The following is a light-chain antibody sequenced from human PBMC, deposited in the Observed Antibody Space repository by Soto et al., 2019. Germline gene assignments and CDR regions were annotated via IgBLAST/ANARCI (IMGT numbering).Light chain of an antibody. CDR3: SSYTTSNTRQIV. CDR1: SSDVGGYNY. CDR2: DVS. Sequence: QSALTQPASVSGSPGQSITISCTGTSSDVGGYNYVSWYQQHRGKAPKFIIYDVSNRPSGVSNRFSGSKSGNTASLTISGLQAEDEADYYCSSYTTSNTRQIVFGTGTKVTVL. J-gene: IGLJ1*01. V-gene: IGLV2-14*01.